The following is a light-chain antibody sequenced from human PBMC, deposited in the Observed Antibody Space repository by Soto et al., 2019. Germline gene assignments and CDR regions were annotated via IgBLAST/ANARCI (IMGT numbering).Light chain of an antibody. CDR3: CSYARGSTYV. CDR1: SSDVGSYDY. Sequence: QSALIQPPSVSGSPGQSVTISCTGTSSDVGSYDYVSWYQQHPGTVPKPMIYNVNTRPSGVPDRFSGSKSDNTASLTISGLQAEDEAHYYCCSYARGSTYVFGTGTKLTVL. J-gene: IGLJ1*01. CDR2: NVN. V-gene: IGLV2-11*01.